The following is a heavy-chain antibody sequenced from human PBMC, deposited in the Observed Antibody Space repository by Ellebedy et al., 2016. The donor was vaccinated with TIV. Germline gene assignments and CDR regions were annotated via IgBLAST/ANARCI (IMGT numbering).Heavy chain of an antibody. J-gene: IGHJ5*02. CDR2: ISPDGSGT. D-gene: IGHD4/OR15-4a*01. V-gene: IGHV3-74*01. Sequence: PGGSLRLSCAASGFTFSTYWMHWVRQTPEKGLVWVSRISPDGSGTIYADSVKGRFSVSRDHAKNILYLEMNSLRIEDTAVYYCAKTMVTGFDPWGRGIQVTVSS. CDR3: AKTMVTGFDP. CDR1: GFTFSTYW.